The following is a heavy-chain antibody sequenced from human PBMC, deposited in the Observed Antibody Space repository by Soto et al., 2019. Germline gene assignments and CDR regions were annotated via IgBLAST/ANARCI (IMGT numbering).Heavy chain of an antibody. CDR1: GYSFTSYW. Sequence: GESLKISCKGSGYSFTSYWIGWVRQMPGKDLEWMGIIYPSDSDTRYSPSFQGQVTISADKSISTAYLQGSSLKASDTAIYYCARASVVGVFSRWGQGSLVTVSS. CDR3: ARASVVGVFSR. J-gene: IGHJ4*02. CDR2: IYPSDSDT. D-gene: IGHD2-15*01. V-gene: IGHV5-51*01.